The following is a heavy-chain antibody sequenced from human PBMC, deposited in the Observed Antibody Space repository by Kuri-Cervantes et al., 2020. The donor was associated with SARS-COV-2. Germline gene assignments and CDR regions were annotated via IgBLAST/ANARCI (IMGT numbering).Heavy chain of an antibody. CDR3: ARVVYYMDV. CDR2: ITPSGYDT. Sequence: GESLKISCAASGFTFSTTPMQWVRQAPGKGLEWVATITPSGYDTYYADSVQGRFTISRDNSKNTMYLQMNSLGAEDTAVYYCARVVYYMDVWGKGTTVTVSS. CDR1: GFTFSTTP. V-gene: IGHV3-23*01. J-gene: IGHJ6*03.